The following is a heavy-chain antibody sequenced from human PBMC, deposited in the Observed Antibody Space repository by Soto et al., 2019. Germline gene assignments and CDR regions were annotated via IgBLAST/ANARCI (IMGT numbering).Heavy chain of an antibody. CDR3: ARHYKLVVATPLYWFDP. D-gene: IGHD1-26*01. V-gene: IGHV4-39*01. CDR2: IYYSGST. J-gene: IGHJ5*02. Sequence: QLQLQESGPGLVKPSETLSLTCTVSGGSISSSSYYWGWIRQPPGKGLEWIGSIYYSGSTYYNPSLKSRVTISVDTSKNQFSLKLSSVTAADTAVYYCARHYKLVVATPLYWFDPWGQGTLVTVSS. CDR1: GGSISSSSYY.